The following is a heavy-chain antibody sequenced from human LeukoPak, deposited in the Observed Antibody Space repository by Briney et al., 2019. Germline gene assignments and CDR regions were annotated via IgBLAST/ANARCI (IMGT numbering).Heavy chain of an antibody. V-gene: IGHV4-34*01. D-gene: IGHD2-2*01. J-gene: IGHJ5*02. Sequence: SETLSLTCAVYGGSFSGYYWSWIRQPPGKGLEWIGEINHSGSTNYNPSLKSRVTISVDTSKNQFSLKLSSVTAADTAVYYCARVKVYCSSTSCPLGWSDPWGQGTLVTVSS. CDR1: GGSFSGYY. CDR2: INHSGST. CDR3: ARVKVYCSSTSCPLGWSDP.